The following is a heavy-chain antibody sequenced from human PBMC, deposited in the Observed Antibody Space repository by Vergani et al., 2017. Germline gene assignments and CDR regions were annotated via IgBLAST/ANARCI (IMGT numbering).Heavy chain of an antibody. V-gene: IGHV4-61*02. Sequence: QVQLQESGPGLVKPSQTLSLTCTVSGGSISSGSYYWSWIRQPAGKGLEWIGRIYTSGSTNYNPSLKSRVTMSVDTSKNQFSLKLSSVTAADTAVYYCARDAYWISTSCYWNAFDPGGEGTLVTVSS. CDR3: ARDAYWISTSCYWNAFDP. CDR1: GGSISSGSYY. J-gene: IGHJ5*02. CDR2: IYTSGST. D-gene: IGHD2-2*01.